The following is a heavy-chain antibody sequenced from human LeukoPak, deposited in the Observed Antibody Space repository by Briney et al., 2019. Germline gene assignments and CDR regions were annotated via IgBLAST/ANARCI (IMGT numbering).Heavy chain of an antibody. J-gene: IGHJ5*02. Sequence: SETLSLTCTVSGASITTYYWSWIRQSPGKGLEWIGYISYSRSSNYNPSLKSRVTISVDTSKNQFSLKLTSVTAADTAVYYCARCIGSSSFARWFDPWGQGTLVAVSS. D-gene: IGHD6-6*01. CDR1: GASITTYY. CDR3: ARCIGSSSFARWFDP. CDR2: ISYSRSS. V-gene: IGHV4-59*01.